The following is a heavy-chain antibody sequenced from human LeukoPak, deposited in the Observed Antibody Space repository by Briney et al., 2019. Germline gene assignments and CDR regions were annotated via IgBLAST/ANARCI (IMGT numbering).Heavy chain of an antibody. CDR1: GGSISSSSYY. J-gene: IGHJ4*02. D-gene: IGHD2-2*01. CDR3: ARQGHYPWYQFDY. V-gene: IGHV4-39*01. CDR2: IYYSGST. Sequence: PSETLSLTCTVSGGSISSSSYYWGWIRQPPGTGLEWIGSIYYSGSTYYNPSLKSRVTISVDTSKNQFSLKLSSVTAADTAVYYCARQGHYPWYQFDYWGQGTLVTVSS.